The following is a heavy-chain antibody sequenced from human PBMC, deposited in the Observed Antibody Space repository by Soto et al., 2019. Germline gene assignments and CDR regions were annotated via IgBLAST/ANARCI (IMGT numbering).Heavy chain of an antibody. V-gene: IGHV3-23*01. J-gene: IGHJ4*02. CDR3: AKVQYCTNGVCYGPFDY. D-gene: IGHD2-8*01. CDR2: ISGSGGST. Sequence: GGSLRLSCAASGFTFSSYAMSWVRQAPGKGLEWVSAISGSGGSTYYADSVKGRFTISRDNSKNTLYLQMNSLRAEDTAVYYCAKVQYCTNGVCYGPFDYWGQGTLVTVSS. CDR1: GFTFSSYA.